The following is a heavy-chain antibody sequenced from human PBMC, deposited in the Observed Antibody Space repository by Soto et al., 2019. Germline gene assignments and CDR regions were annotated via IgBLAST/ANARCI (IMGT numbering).Heavy chain of an antibody. D-gene: IGHD6-13*01. J-gene: IGHJ4*02. V-gene: IGHV4-59*01. CDR2: IYYSGST. Sequence: PSETLSLTCTVSGGSISSYYWSWIRQPPGKGLEWIGYIYYSGSTNYNPSLKSRVTISVDTSKNRFSLKLSSVTAADTAVYYCARGPRYSSSPHFLDYWGQGTLVTVSS. CDR3: ARGPRYSSSPHFLDY. CDR1: GGSISSYY.